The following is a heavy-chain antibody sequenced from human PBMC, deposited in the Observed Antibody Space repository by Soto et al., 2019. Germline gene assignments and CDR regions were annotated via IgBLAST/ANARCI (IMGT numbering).Heavy chain of an antibody. V-gene: IGHV4-38-2*01. CDR3: ATESGSTYGYFDY. CDR1: GYSISSGYY. CDR2: IYHSGST. J-gene: IGHJ4*02. Sequence: SETLSLTCAVSGYSISSGYYWGWIRQPPGKGLEWIGSIYHSGSTYYSPSLKSRVTISVDTSKNQFTLRLTSVTAADTAVYFCATESGSTYGYFDYWGQGTQVTVSS. D-gene: IGHD4-17*01.